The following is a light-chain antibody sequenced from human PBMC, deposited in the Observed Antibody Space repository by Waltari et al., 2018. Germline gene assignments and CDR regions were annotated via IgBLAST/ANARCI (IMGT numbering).Light chain of an antibody. CDR2: AAS. CDR1: QGVSNW. CDR3: QHANSFPYT. J-gene: IGKJ2*01. Sequence: CQASQGVSNWIAWFQQKPGKAPKPLIYAASSLQNGVPARFSGSGSGTDFTLTSSSLQPEDFATYYCQHANSFPYTFGQGTKLEIK. V-gene: IGKV1-12*01.